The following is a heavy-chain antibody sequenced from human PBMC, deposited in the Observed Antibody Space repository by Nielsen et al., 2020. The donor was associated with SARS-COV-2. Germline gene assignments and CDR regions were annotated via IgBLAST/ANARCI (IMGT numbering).Heavy chain of an antibody. D-gene: IGHD3-3*01. V-gene: IGHV3-21*01. J-gene: IGHJ6*03. Sequence: VRQAPGKGLEWVSSISSSGSYIYYADSVKGRFTISRDNAKNSLYLQMNSLRAEDTAVYYCARGLYYDFWSGYLEYYYYYMDVWGKGTTVTVSS. CDR3: ARGLYYDFWSGYLEYYYYYMDV. CDR2: ISSSGSYI.